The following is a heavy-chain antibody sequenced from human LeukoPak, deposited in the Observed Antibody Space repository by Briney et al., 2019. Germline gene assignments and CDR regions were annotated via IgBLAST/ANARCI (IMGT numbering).Heavy chain of an antibody. V-gene: IGHV1-24*01. D-gene: IGHD3/OR15-3a*01. Sequence: GASVTVSCKVSGYTLTELSMHWVRQAPGKGLEWMGGFDPEDGETIYAQKFQGRVTMTEDTSTDTAYMELSSLRSEDTAVYYCATADWDRNVYYYYYGMDVWGQGTTVTVSS. J-gene: IGHJ6*02. CDR2: FDPEDGET. CDR1: GYTLTELS. CDR3: ATADWDRNVYYYYYGMDV.